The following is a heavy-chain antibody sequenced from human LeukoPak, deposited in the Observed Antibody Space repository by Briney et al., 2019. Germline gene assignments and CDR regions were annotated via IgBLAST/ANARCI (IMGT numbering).Heavy chain of an antibody. Sequence: PGGSLRLSCVASGFTISSDAMTWVRQAPGKGLEWVSASSGSNTFYTDSVRGRFTISRDDSKNILYLQMNSLRAEDTAVYYCSKRRSRNTGPSDSWGQGTLVTVSP. D-gene: IGHD5-18*01. V-gene: IGHV3-23*01. CDR1: GFTISSDA. J-gene: IGHJ4*02. CDR2: SSGSNT. CDR3: SKRRSRNTGPSDS.